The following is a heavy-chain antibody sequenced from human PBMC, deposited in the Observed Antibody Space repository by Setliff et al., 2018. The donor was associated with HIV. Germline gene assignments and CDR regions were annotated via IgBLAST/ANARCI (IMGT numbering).Heavy chain of an antibody. D-gene: IGHD6-19*01. J-gene: IGHJ6*03. Sequence: SETLSLTCSLSGGSITTYYWSWLRQTPGRGLEWLGYIYHTGRTVYNPSLGSRVTISVDTSNYQISLKLTAVTAADTAVYYCAREFSERSPNPDHYYYYMDVWGKGTTVTVSS. V-gene: IGHV4-59*01. CDR3: AREFSERSPNPDHYYYYMDV. CDR1: GGSITTYY. CDR2: IYHTGRT.